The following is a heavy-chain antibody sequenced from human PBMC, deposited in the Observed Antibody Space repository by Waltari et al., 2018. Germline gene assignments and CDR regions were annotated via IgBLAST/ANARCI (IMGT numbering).Heavy chain of an antibody. CDR1: GLIFSTYW. Sequence: EVQLVESGGGLVQPGGSLRLYCVASGLIFSTYWMAWVRQAPGKGLVWVSRINSDGSSTTYADSVKGRFTISRDNAKNTLYLHMSSLRAEDTAVYYCVRENIAAAGLESWGQGTLVTVSS. CDR3: VRENIAAAGLES. D-gene: IGHD6-13*01. J-gene: IGHJ4*02. V-gene: IGHV3-74*01. CDR2: INSDGSST.